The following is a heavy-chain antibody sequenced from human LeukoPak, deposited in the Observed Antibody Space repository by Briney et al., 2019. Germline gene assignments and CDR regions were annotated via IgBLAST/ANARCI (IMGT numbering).Heavy chain of an antibody. D-gene: IGHD2-2*01. J-gene: IGHJ4*02. Sequence: PSQTLCLSRGVSVGYITSSTDYWGWVRQPPGKGLEWIGSIFQSGSNYYNPSLKSRVTISVDTSKNQYSLKLRSVTAADTAVYFCARLRRGFPAGELDYWGQGSLVTVS. CDR2: IFQSGSN. V-gene: IGHV4-39*01. CDR1: VGYITSSTDY. CDR3: ARLRRGFPAGELDY.